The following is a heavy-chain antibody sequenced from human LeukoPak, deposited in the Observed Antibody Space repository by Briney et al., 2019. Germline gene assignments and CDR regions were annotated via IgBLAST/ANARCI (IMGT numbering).Heavy chain of an antibody. J-gene: IGHJ5*02. CDR2: IYYSGNT. V-gene: IGHV4-30-4*01. D-gene: IGHD6-13*01. CDR1: GGSISSGDYY. Sequence: PSETLSLTCTVSGGSISSGDYYWSWIRQPPGKGLEWIGYIYYSGNTYYNPSLKSRVTIPVDTSKNQFSLKLSSVTAADTAVYYCARVAAAENWFDPWGQGTLVTVSS. CDR3: ARVAAAENWFDP.